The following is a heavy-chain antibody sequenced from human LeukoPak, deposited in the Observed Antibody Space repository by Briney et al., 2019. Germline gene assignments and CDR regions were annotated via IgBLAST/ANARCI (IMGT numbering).Heavy chain of an antibody. CDR1: GHSTTRGYY. CDR2: FFQSDKS. Sequence: SETLSLTCAISGHSTTRGYYWAWFRQSPGKGLEWIATFFQSDKSFYHASLESRVIMSLDTSKSQFSLNLTSVTAADTAVYYCARVLSVPSLLDSWGRGAQVTVSS. V-gene: IGHV4-38-2*01. CDR3: ARVLSVPSLLDS. J-gene: IGHJ4*02. D-gene: IGHD3-10*02.